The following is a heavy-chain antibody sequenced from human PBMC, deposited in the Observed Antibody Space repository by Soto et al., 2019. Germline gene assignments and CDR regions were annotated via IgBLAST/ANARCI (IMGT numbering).Heavy chain of an antibody. Sequence: ASVKVSCKASGYTFTSYDINWVRQATGQGLEWMGWMNPNSGNTGYAQKFQGRVTMTRNTSISTAYMELSSLRSEDTAVYYCARYSGSGPLGNYDYMDVWGKGTTVTVSS. CDR3: ARYSGSGPLGNYDYMDV. J-gene: IGHJ6*03. CDR1: GYTFTSYD. V-gene: IGHV1-8*01. CDR2: MNPNSGNT. D-gene: IGHD3-10*01.